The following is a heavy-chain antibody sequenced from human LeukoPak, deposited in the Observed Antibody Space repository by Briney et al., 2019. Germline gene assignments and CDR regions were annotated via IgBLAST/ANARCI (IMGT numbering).Heavy chain of an antibody. CDR2: IIPISATT. CDR1: GYTFTGCY. Sequence: ASVKVSCKASGYTFTGCYMHWVRQAPGQGLEWMGVIIPISATTNYAQKFQGRLTVTADESTSTAYMELSSLTSEDTAVYYCARWAGQSTAWYPALFDYWGQGTLVTVSS. CDR3: ARWAGQSTAWYPALFDY. D-gene: IGHD6-13*01. V-gene: IGHV1-69*13. J-gene: IGHJ4*02.